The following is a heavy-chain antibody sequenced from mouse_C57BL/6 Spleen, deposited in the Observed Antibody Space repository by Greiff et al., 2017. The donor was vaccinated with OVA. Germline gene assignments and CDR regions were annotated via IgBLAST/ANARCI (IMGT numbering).Heavy chain of an antibody. CDR1: GYAFSSSW. J-gene: IGHJ2*01. D-gene: IGHD3-1*01. Sequence: QVQLKESGPELVKPGASVKISCKASGYAFSSSWMNWVKQRPGKGLEWIGRICPGDGDTNYNGKFKGKGHLTADKSSSTAYMQLSSLTSEDSAVYFCARWGYGGTYWGQGTTLTVSS. CDR3: ARWGYGGTY. V-gene: IGHV1-82*01. CDR2: ICPGDGDT.